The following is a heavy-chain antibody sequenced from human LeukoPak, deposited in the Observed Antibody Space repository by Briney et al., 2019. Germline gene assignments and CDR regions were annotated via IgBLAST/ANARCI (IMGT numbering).Heavy chain of an antibody. J-gene: IGHJ6*03. CDR3: ARVRDYTYMDV. Sequence: SETLSLTCTVSGDSISTVSAGSLTSYYWSWIRQPPGKGLEWIGFIHYSESTNHNPSLKSRVIMSVDTSENQFSLNLSVVTAADTAVYYCARVRDYTYMDVWGKGTTVTVSS. CDR2: IHYSEST. CDR1: GDSISTVSAGSLTSYY. V-gene: IGHV4-61*01. D-gene: IGHD4-11*01.